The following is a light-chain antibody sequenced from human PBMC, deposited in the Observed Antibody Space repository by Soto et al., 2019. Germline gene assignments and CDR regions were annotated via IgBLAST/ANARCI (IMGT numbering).Light chain of an antibody. Sequence: DIVMTQSPDSLAVSLGERATINCKSSQSVLHSPNNKNYLAWYQQKPGQPPKLLIYWASTRESGVPDRFSGSGSGTDFTLTISSLQAEDVAVYYCQHYYSAPRTFGQGTKVEIK. J-gene: IGKJ1*01. CDR2: WAS. CDR3: QHYYSAPRT. CDR1: QSVLHSPNNKNY. V-gene: IGKV4-1*01.